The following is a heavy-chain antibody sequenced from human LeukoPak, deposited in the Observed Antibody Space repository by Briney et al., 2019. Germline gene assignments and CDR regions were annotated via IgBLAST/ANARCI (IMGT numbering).Heavy chain of an antibody. Sequence: SETLSLTCTVSGGSISSSSYYWGWIRQPPGKGLEWIGSIYYSGSTYYNPSLKSRVTISVDTSKNQFSLNLTSVTAADTAVYYCARDMGKLAGTYLDSWGQGTLVTVSS. CDR1: GGSISSSSYY. V-gene: IGHV4-39*07. J-gene: IGHJ4*02. CDR3: ARDMGKLAGTYLDS. CDR2: IYYSGST. D-gene: IGHD6-13*01.